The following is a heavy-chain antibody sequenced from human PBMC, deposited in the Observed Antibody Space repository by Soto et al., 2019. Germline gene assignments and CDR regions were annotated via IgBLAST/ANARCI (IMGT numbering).Heavy chain of an antibody. D-gene: IGHD4-4*01. Sequence: SETLPLTCTVSGGSINSHCCSWIRQPPGKGLEWIAYIFDSGNANYNPSLKSRVTISVDTSKNQFSLKLTSVTAADTAVYYCARHRRTTVAKFYFDNWGQGALVTVSS. CDR1: GGSINSHC. CDR3: ARHRRTTVAKFYFDN. J-gene: IGHJ4*02. V-gene: IGHV4-59*08. CDR2: IFDSGNA.